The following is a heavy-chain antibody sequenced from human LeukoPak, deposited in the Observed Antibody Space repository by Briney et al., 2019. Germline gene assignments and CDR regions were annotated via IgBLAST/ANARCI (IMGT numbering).Heavy chain of an antibody. D-gene: IGHD3-3*01. CDR3: ARSGGTIRFLEWLFEPNWFDP. J-gene: IGHJ5*02. Sequence: GGSLRLSCAASGYTFTGYYMHWVRQAPGQGLEWMGRINPNSGGTNYAQEFQGRVTMTRDTSISTAYMELSRLRSDDTAVYYCARSGGTIRFLEWLFEPNWFDPWGQGTLVTVSS. CDR2: INPNSGGT. CDR1: GYTFTGYY. V-gene: IGHV1-2*06.